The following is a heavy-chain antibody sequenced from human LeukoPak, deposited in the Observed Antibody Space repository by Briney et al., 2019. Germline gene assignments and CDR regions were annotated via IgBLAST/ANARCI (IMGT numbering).Heavy chain of an antibody. D-gene: IGHD4-17*01. CDR2: TYYSGST. CDR3: ARATYGDRIDY. V-gene: IGHV4-31*03. J-gene: IGHJ4*02. Sequence: PSQTLSLTCTVSGGSISSGGYCWSWIRQHPGKGLEWIVYTYYSGSTYYNPSLKRRATISVDTSKNQFSLKLRSVTAADTAVYYCARATYGDRIDYWGRGTLLTVSS. CDR1: GGSISSGGYC.